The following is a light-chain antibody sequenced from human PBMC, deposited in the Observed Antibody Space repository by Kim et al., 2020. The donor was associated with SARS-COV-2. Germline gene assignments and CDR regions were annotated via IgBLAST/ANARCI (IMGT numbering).Light chain of an antibody. Sequence: EIVMTQSPATLSVSPGEGVTLSCRASQSVSSNLAWYQQKPGQAPRLLIYGASTRATDIPARFSGSGSGTDFTLTISSLQSEDFALYYCQYYGNWPITFGQGTRLEIK. J-gene: IGKJ5*01. V-gene: IGKV3-15*01. CDR2: GAS. CDR1: QSVSSN. CDR3: QYYGNWPIT.